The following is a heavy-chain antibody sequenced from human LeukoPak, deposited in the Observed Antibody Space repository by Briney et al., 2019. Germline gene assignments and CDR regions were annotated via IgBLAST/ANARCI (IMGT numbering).Heavy chain of an antibody. CDR1: GGSFSGYY. J-gene: IGHJ4*02. Sequence: SETLSLTCAVYGGSFSGYYWSWIRQPPGKGLEWIGEINHSGSTNYNPSLKSRVTISVDTSKNQFSLKLSSVTAADTAVYYCARTSGMVREYYFDYWGQGTLVTVSS. D-gene: IGHD3-10*01. V-gene: IGHV4-34*01. CDR3: ARTSGMVREYYFDY. CDR2: INHSGST.